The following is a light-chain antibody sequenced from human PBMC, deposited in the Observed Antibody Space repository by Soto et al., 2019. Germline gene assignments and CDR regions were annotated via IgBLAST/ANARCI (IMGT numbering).Light chain of an antibody. CDR2: GAS. CDR3: QQYNNWPPLT. CDR1: QSVSSSY. Sequence: EIVLTQSPGTLSLSPGERATLSCRASQSVSSSYLAWYQQKPGQAPRLLIYGASSRATGIPDRFSGSGSGTDFTLTITRLEPEDFAVYYCQQYNNWPPLTFGAGTKVDIX. V-gene: IGKV3-20*01. J-gene: IGKJ4*01.